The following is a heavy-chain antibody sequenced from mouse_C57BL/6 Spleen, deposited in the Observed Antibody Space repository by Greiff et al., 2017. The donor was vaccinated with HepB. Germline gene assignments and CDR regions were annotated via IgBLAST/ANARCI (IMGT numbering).Heavy chain of an antibody. CDR2: IYPGDGDT. CDR3: ARSYYYGSSRDY. Sequence: VKLQESGAELVKPGASVKISCKASGYAFSSYWMNWVKQRPGKGLEWIGQIYPGDGDTNYNGKFKGKATLTADKSSSTAYMQLSSLTSEDSAVYFCARSYYYGSSRDYWGQGTTLTVSS. D-gene: IGHD1-1*01. V-gene: IGHV1-80*01. CDR1: GYAFSSYW. J-gene: IGHJ2*01.